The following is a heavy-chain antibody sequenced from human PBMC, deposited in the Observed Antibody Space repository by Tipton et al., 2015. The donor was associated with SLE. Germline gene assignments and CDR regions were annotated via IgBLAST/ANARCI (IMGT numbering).Heavy chain of an antibody. J-gene: IGHJ4*02. CDR3: ANLKGSRDGPDY. V-gene: IGHV3-7*03. D-gene: IGHD3-10*01. Sequence: SLRLSCAASGFTFNTYGMHWVRLAPGKGLEWVANIKEDGSEKHYVDSVKDRLTISRDNAKNSLYLQMNSLRAEDTAVYYCANLKGSRDGPDYWGQGALVTVSS. CDR1: GFTFNTYG. CDR2: IKEDGSEK.